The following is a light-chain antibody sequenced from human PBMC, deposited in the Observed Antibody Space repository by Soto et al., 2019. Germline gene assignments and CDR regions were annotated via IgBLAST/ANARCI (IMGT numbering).Light chain of an antibody. CDR1: VGPYNY. J-gene: IGLJ1*01. V-gene: IGLV2-14*01. Sequence: QSALTQPASVSGSPGQSITISCTDVGPYNYVSWYQHYPGKAPKLIIYEATLRPSEVSHRFSGSKSGNTASLTISGLRDEDEADYYCTSFTTNDNGLFGTGTKGTVL. CDR3: TSFTTNDNGL. CDR2: EAT.